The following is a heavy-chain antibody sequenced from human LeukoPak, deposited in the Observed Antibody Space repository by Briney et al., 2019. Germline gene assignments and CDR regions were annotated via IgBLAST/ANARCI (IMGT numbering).Heavy chain of an antibody. D-gene: IGHD3-9*01. Sequence: SETLSLTCTVSGGSITNYYWSWIRQPPGKGLEWMAYSYYSGTTNYNPSLKSRVNISVDTSKNKFSLKLSSVTTADTAVYYCARGGYDILTGYGSFDPWGQGTLVSVSS. CDR3: ARGGYDILTGYGSFDP. CDR2: SYYSGTT. V-gene: IGHV4-59*01. CDR1: GGSITNYY. J-gene: IGHJ5*02.